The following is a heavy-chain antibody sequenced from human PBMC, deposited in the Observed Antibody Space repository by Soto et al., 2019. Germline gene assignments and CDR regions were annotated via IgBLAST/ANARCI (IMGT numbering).Heavy chain of an antibody. V-gene: IGHV6-1*01. D-gene: IGHD1-26*01. CDR3: AREFGYYGSTGSYFDY. CDR2: TYYRSKWYN. Sequence: PSPTLSLTCAISGDSVSGNSAAWNWIRQSPSRGLEWLGRTYYRSKWYNDYAVSVKSRMTVAPDTSKNQFSLHLHSVTPEDTAVYYCAREFGYYGSTGSYFDYWGQGALVTVSS. CDR1: GDSVSGNSAA. J-gene: IGHJ4*02.